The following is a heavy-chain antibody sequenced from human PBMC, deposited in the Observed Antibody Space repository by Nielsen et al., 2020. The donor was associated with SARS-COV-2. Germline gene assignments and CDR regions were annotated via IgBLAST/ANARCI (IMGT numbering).Heavy chain of an antibody. V-gene: IGHV3-33*08. D-gene: IGHD3-10*01. CDR1: GFTFSSYA. J-gene: IGHJ4*02. Sequence: GGSLRLSCAASGFTFSSYAMSWVRQAPGKGLEWVAVIWYDGSNKYYADSVKGRFTISRDNSKNTLYLQMNSLRAEDTAVYYCARVMFMVRGPFDYWGQGTLVTVSS. CDR2: IWYDGSNK. CDR3: ARVMFMVRGPFDY.